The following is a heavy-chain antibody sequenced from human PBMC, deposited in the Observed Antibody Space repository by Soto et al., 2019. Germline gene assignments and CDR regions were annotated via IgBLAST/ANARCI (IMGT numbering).Heavy chain of an antibody. J-gene: IGHJ5*02. CDR3: AKHRLLDGANWFDP. D-gene: IGHD2-2*01. CDR2: IYHSGST. Sequence: QVQLQESGPGLVKPSGTLSLTCAVSGGSIRSSNWWSWVRQPPGKGLEWIGEIYHSGSTNYNSSPKRRVPMSVDKSNNQFSLKLSSVTAADAAVYYWAKHRLLDGANWFDPWGQGTLVTVSS. CDR1: GGSIRSSNW. V-gene: IGHV4-4*02.